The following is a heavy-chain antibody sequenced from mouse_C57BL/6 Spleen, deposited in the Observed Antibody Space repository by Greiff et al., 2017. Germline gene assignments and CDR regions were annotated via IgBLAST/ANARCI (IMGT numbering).Heavy chain of an antibody. J-gene: IGHJ1*03. V-gene: IGHV5-12*01. CDR3: ARLRYSNYGYFDV. CDR2: ISNGGGST. CDR1: GFTFSDYY. D-gene: IGHD2-5*01. Sequence: EVMLVESGGGLVQPGGSLKLSCAASGFTFSDYYMYWVRQTPEKRLEWVAYISNGGGSTYYPDTVKGRFTISRDNAKNTLYLQMSRLKSEDTAMYYCARLRYSNYGYFDVWGTGTTVTVSS.